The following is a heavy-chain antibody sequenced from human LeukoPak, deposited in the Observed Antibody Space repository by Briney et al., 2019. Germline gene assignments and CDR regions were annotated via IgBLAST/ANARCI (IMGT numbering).Heavy chain of an antibody. CDR2: IYHSGST. J-gene: IGHJ4*02. CDR3: ARLKGYYIDF. V-gene: IGHV4-39*02. CDR1: GDSVSSSSYY. Sequence: SETLSLTCSVSGDSVSSSSYYWGWIRQPPGKGLEDIGCIYHSGSTFYNPSPESRVTISVDTSENHFSLKLSSVTAADTAVYYCARLKGYYIDFWGQGTLVTVSS.